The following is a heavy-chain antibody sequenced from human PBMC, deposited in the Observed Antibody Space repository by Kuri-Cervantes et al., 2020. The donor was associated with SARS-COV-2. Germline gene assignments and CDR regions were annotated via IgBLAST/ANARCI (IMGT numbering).Heavy chain of an antibody. J-gene: IGHJ5*02. D-gene: IGHD6-19*01. CDR2: IRGSGGST. CDR3: AKDAEQWLVPERNWFDP. V-gene: IGHV3-23*01. CDR1: GFTFSSYA. Sequence: LSLTCAASGFTFSSYAMSWVRQAPGKGLEWVSAIRGSGGSTYYADSVKGRFTISRDNSKNTLYLQMNSLRAEDTAVYYCAKDAEQWLVPERNWFDPWGQGTLVTVSS.